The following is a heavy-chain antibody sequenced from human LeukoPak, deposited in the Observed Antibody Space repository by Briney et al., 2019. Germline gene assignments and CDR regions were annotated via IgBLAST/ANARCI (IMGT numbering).Heavy chain of an antibody. J-gene: IGHJ4*02. D-gene: IGHD1-26*01. CDR3: ARGGGFGSPPGF. V-gene: IGHV4-59*01. Sequence: SETLPLTCTVSGGSISSYYWSWIRQSPEKGLEWIGYIYHSGTANCNPSLKSRVTVSVDTSKNQFSLKLASVTAADTAVYYCARGGGFGSPPGFWGQGALVTVSS. CDR1: GGSISSYY. CDR2: IYHSGTA.